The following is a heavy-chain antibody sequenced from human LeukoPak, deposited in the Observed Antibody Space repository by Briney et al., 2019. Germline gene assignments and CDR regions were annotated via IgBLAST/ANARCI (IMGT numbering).Heavy chain of an antibody. CDR2: ISSTGFYV. J-gene: IGHJ4*02. Sequence: GGSLRLSCTASGFAFGSYTITWVRQAPGKGLEWVSSISSTGFYVYYADSVKGRFAISRDNAMNSLNLQMNSLRADDTAVYYCARVAGQGWGPITTDVNAYPDYWGQGTLVTVFS. CDR1: GFAFGSYT. V-gene: IGHV3-21*01. D-gene: IGHD1-14*01. CDR3: ARVAGQGWGPITTDVNAYPDY.